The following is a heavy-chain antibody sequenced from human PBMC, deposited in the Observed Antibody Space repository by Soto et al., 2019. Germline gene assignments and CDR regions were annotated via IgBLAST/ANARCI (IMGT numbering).Heavy chain of an antibody. Sequence: ASVKVSCKASGYTFTSYGISCVRQAPGQGLEWMGWISAYNGNTNYAQKLQGRVTMTTDTSTSTAYMELRSLRSDDAAVYYCAREIGSSGWSSYYYYGMDVWGQGTTVTVSS. CDR2: ISAYNGNT. CDR3: AREIGSSGWSSYYYYGMDV. D-gene: IGHD6-19*01. J-gene: IGHJ6*02. CDR1: GYTFTSYG. V-gene: IGHV1-18*01.